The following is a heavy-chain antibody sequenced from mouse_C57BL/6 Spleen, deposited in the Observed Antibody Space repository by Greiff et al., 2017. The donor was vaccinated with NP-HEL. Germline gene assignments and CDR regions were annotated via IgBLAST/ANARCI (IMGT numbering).Heavy chain of an antibody. Sequence: VQLQQPGAELVRPGSSVKLSCKASGYTFTSYWRDWVKQRPGQGLEWIGNIYPSDSETHYNQKFKDKATLTVDKSSSTAYMQLSSLTSEDSAVYYCARGGGSSPSWFAYWGQGTLVTVSA. V-gene: IGHV1-61*01. CDR3: ARGGGSSPSWFAY. CDR2: IYPSDSET. D-gene: IGHD1-1*01. J-gene: IGHJ3*01. CDR1: GYTFTSYW.